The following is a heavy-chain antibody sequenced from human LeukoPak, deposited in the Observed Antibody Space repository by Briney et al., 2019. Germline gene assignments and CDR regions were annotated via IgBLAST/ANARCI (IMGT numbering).Heavy chain of an antibody. V-gene: IGHV4-34*01. CDR3: ARDGKRYGDYFQYYYYGTDV. CDR1: GGSFSGYY. D-gene: IGHD4-17*01. Sequence: SETLSLTCAVYGGSFSGYYWSWIRQPPGEGLEWIGEINHSGSTNYNPSLKSRVTISVAPSKNQFSLKLSSVTAADTAVYYCARDGKRYGDYFQYYYYGTDVWGQGTTVTVSS. J-gene: IGHJ6*02. CDR2: INHSGST.